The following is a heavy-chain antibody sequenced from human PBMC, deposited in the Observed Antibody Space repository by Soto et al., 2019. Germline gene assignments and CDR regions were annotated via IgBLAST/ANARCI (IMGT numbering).Heavy chain of an antibody. CDR2: IDPSDSYT. Sequence: GASLKISCKGSGYSFTSYWISWVRQMPGKGLEWMGRIDPSDSYTNYSPSFQGHVTISADKSISTAYLQWSSLKASDTAMYYCARRGIAVAGSGGYYYGMDVWGQGTTVTVS. D-gene: IGHD6-19*01. CDR3: ARRGIAVAGSGGYYYGMDV. CDR1: GYSFTSYW. J-gene: IGHJ6*02. V-gene: IGHV5-10-1*01.